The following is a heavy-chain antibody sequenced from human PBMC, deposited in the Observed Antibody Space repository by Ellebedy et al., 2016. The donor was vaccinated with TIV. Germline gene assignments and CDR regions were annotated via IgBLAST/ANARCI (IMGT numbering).Heavy chain of an antibody. Sequence: SVKVSXKASGGTFSSYAISWVRQAPGQGLEWMGRIIPILGIANYAQKFQGRVTITADKSTSTAYMELSSLRSEDTAVYYCARDRYYDSSTGEGYWGQGTLVTVSS. V-gene: IGHV1-69*04. CDR3: ARDRYYDSSTGEGY. J-gene: IGHJ4*02. D-gene: IGHD3-22*01. CDR2: IIPILGIA. CDR1: GGTFSSYA.